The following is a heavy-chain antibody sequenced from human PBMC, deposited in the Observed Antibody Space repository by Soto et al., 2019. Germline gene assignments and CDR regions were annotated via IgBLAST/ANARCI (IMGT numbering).Heavy chain of an antibody. Sequence: QVQLQESGPGLVKPSQTLSLTCTVSGGSISSGGYYWSWIRQHPGKGLEWIGYIYYSGSTYYNPSLKSRVTISVDASKNQFSLMLSSVTAADTAVYYCARVTSNSGRYQPFDPWGQGTLVTVFS. V-gene: IGHV4-31*03. CDR3: ARVTSNSGRYQPFDP. CDR2: IYYSGST. CDR1: GGSISSGGYY. J-gene: IGHJ5*02. D-gene: IGHD3-10*01.